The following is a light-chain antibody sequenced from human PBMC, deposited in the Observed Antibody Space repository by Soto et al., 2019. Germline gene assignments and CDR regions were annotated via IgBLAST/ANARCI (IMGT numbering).Light chain of an antibody. CDR3: CSYGGSYTWV. J-gene: IGLJ3*02. CDR2: DVS. CDR1: SGDVGGYNF. Sequence: QSVLTQPRSVSGSPGQSVTIYCTGASGDVGGYNFVSWYQQHPGKAPTLMIFDVSQRPSGVPDRFSGSKSGNTASLTISGLQAEDEADYYCCSYGGSYTWVFGGGTKLTVL. V-gene: IGLV2-11*01.